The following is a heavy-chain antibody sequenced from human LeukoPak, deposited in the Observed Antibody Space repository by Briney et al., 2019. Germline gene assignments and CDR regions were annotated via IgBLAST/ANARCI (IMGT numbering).Heavy chain of an antibody. Sequence: GVLRLSCVASGFTFRSYPMTWVRQAPGKGLEWVANINRDGSERYYVDSVKGRFTISRDDAKSSLYLQMNSLRAEDTAVYYCARRNAMDVWGQGTTVIVFS. J-gene: IGHJ6*02. CDR1: GFTFRSYP. CDR2: INRDGSER. CDR3: ARRNAMDV. V-gene: IGHV3-7*03.